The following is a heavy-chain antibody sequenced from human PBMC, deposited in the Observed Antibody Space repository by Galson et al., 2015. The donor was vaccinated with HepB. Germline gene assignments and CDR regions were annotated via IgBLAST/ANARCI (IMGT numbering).Heavy chain of an antibody. CDR2: IIPIFGTA. CDR1: GGTFSSYA. J-gene: IGHJ3*02. D-gene: IGHD4-17*01. CDR3: ATTTVTTLGDAFDI. Sequence: SCKASGGTFSSYAISWVRQAPGQGLEWMGGIIPIFGTANYAQKFQGRVTITADESTSTAYMELSSLRSEDTAVYYCATTTVTTLGDAFDIWGQGTMVTVSS. V-gene: IGHV1-69*01.